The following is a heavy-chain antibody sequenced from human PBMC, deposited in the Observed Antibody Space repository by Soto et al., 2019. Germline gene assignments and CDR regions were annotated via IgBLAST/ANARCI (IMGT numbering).Heavy chain of an antibody. Sequence: ASVKVSCKASGYTFTSYGISWVRQAPGQGLEWMGWISAYNGNTNYAQKLQGRVTMTTDTSTSTAYMELRSLRSDDTAVYYCATALAPRPYNCFVSPGQTILVTGSS. CDR2: ISAYNGNT. CDR1: GYTFTSYG. V-gene: IGHV1-18*04. J-gene: IGHJ5*01. D-gene: IGHD6-6*01. CDR3: ATALAPRPYNCFVS.